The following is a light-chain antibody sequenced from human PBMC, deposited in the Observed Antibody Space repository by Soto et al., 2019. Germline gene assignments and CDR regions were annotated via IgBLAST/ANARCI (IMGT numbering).Light chain of an antibody. CDR2: AAS. CDR1: QTFSRN. J-gene: IGKJ1*01. CDR3: HQYNYWPPET. V-gene: IGKV3-15*01. Sequence: EMVLTQSPATLSVSLGETATLSCRTSQTFSRNLAWYQHKPGQPPRLLIYAASTRVTGIPARFSGSRSGSEFTLTISSVQSEDCAGYYCHQYNYWPPETFGQGTKVEIK.